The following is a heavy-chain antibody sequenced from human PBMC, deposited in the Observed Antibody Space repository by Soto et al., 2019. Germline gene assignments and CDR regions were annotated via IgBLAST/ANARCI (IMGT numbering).Heavy chain of an antibody. CDR3: ARDLCGGSCYHYYYYYGMDV. Sequence: QVQLVQSGAEVKKPGASVKVSCKASGYTFTSYYMHWVRQAPGQRLEWMGIINPSGGSTSYAQKYQGRVTMTRDTSTSTVYMEQSSLRSEDTAVYYCARDLCGGSCYHYYYYYGMDVWGQGTTVTVSS. D-gene: IGHD2-15*01. V-gene: IGHV1-46*01. CDR1: GYTFTSYY. J-gene: IGHJ6*02. CDR2: INPSGGST.